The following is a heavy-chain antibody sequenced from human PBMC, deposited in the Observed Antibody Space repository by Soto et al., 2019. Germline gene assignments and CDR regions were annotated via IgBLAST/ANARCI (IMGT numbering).Heavy chain of an antibody. CDR3: ARRRDGYNIDY. CDR1: GFIFSDYG. J-gene: IGHJ4*02. Sequence: VGSLRLSCAASGFIFSDYGIHWVRQTPGKGLEWVAVISYDGSNTHFVDSVKGRFTLSRDNFKNAVYLQMNSLRADDTGVYYCARRRDGYNIDYWGQGTRVTVSS. V-gene: IGHV3-30*03. D-gene: IGHD5-12*01. CDR2: ISYDGSNT.